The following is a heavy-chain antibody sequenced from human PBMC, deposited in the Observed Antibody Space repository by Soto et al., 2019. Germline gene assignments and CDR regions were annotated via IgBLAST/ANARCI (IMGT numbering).Heavy chain of an antibody. V-gene: IGHV1-18*01. CDR2: ISAYNGNT. CDR1: GYTFTSYG. J-gene: IGHJ6*02. CDR3: ARDRPVRYYDYVWGSYDSYYGMDV. D-gene: IGHD3-16*01. Sequence: ASVKVSCKASGYTFTSYGISWVRQAPGQGLEWMGWISAYNGNTNYAQKLQGRVTMTTDTSTSTAYMELRSLRSDDTAVYYCARDRPVRYYDYVWGSYDSYYGMDVWGQGTTVTVSS.